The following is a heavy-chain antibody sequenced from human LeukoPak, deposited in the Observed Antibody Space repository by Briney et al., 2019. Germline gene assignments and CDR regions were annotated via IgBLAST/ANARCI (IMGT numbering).Heavy chain of an antibody. CDR3: VKDPYSSGWYRWFDP. V-gene: IGHV3-64D*09. CDR1: GFTFSSYA. D-gene: IGHD6-19*01. CDR2: ISSNGGST. J-gene: IGHJ5*02. Sequence: QSGGSLRLSCSVSGFTFSSYAMHSVRQAPGKGLEYVSTISSNGGSTYYADSVKGRFTISRDNSKNTLYLQVSSLRAEDTAVYYCVKDPYSSGWYRWFDPWGQGTLVTVSS.